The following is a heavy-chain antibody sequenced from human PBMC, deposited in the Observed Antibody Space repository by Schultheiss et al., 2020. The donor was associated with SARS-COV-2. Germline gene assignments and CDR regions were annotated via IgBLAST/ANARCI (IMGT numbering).Heavy chain of an antibody. J-gene: IGHJ5*02. CDR2: IIPIFGTA. Sequence: SVKVSCKASGGTFSSYAISWVRQAPGQGLEWMGGIIPIFGTANYAQKFQGRVTMTRNTSISTAYMELSSLRSEDTAVYYCARDHVRDSGYGHNWFDPWGQGTLVTVSS. D-gene: IGHD5-12*01. V-gene: IGHV1-69*05. CDR1: GGTFSSYA. CDR3: ARDHVRDSGYGHNWFDP.